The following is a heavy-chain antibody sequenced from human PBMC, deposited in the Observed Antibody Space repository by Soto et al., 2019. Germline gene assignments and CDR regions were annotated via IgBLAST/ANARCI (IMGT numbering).Heavy chain of an antibody. V-gene: IGHV4-31*03. Sequence: QVQLQESGPGLVKPSQTLSLTCTVSGGSISSGDYYWTWIRQHPGKGLEWIGYIYDSRSTYYNPSRKSRLTISVDTSKNQFSLKLSSVSAADTAVYYCARERTDATGVFGMDVWGQGTTVTVSS. D-gene: IGHD2-15*01. CDR2: IYDSRST. J-gene: IGHJ6*02. CDR1: GGSISSGDYY. CDR3: ARERTDATGVFGMDV.